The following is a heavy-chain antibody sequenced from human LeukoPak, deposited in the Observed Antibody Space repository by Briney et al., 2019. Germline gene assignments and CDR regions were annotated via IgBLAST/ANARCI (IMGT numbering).Heavy chain of an antibody. Sequence: PSETLSLTCTVSVGSISSYYWSWIRQPPGKGLEWIGYIYYSGSTNYNPSLKSRVTISVDTSKNQFSLKLSSVTAADTAVYYCARESIAVAGYYYYGMDVWGQGTTVTVSS. CDR3: ARESIAVAGYYYYGMDV. D-gene: IGHD6-19*01. J-gene: IGHJ6*02. V-gene: IGHV4-59*01. CDR2: IYYSGST. CDR1: VGSISSYY.